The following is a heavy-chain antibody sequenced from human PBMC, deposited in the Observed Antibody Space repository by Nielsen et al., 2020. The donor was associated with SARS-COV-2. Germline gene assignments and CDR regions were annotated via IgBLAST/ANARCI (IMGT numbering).Heavy chain of an antibody. Sequence: ASVKVSCKASGYTFTSYAISWVRQAPGQGLEWMGWISAYNGNTNYAQKLQGRVTMTTDTSTSTAYMELRSLRSDDTAVYYCARDYDFWSGYYGFDYWGQGTLVTVSS. CDR1: GYTFTSYA. D-gene: IGHD3-3*01. V-gene: IGHV1-18*01. CDR3: ARDYDFWSGYYGFDY. J-gene: IGHJ4*02. CDR2: ISAYNGNT.